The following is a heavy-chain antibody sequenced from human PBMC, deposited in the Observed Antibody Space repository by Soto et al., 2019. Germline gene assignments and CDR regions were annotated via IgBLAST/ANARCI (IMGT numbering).Heavy chain of an antibody. V-gene: IGHV4-34*01. J-gene: IGHJ4*02. D-gene: IGHD1-26*01. CDR2: INHSGST. Sequence: SETLSLTCAVYGGSFSGYYWSWIRQPPGKGLEWIGEINHSGSTNYNPSLKSRVTISVDTSKNQFSLKLSSVTAADTAVYYCARDRSGSYSDYWGQGTLVTVSS. CDR1: GGSFSGYY. CDR3: ARDRSGSYSDY.